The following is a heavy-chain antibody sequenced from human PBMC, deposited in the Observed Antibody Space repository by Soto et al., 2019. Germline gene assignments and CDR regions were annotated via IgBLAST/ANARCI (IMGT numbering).Heavy chain of an antibody. CDR2: IYYSGST. D-gene: IGHD6-6*01. CDR3: ARERPDGARLDP. Sequence: QVQLQESGPGLVKPSQTLSLTCTVSGGSISSGDYYWSWIRQPPGKGLEWIGYIYYSGSTYYNPSLKCRMTIALDTSKNQFALKLSSVTAADTAVYYCARERPDGARLDPWGQGTLVTVSS. CDR1: GGSISSGDYY. J-gene: IGHJ5*02. V-gene: IGHV4-30-4*01.